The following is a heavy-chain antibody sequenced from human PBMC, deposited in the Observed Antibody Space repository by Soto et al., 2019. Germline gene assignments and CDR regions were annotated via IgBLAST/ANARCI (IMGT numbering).Heavy chain of an antibody. CDR3: AGFIAAESLKYWFDP. CDR2: IIPIFGTA. CDR1: GGTFSSYA. J-gene: IGHJ5*02. Sequence: QVQLVQSGAEVKKPGSSVKVSCKASGGTFSSYAISWVRQAPGQRLEWMGGIIPIFGTANYAQKFQGRVTITADESTSTAYMELSSLRSEDTAVYYCAGFIAAESLKYWFDPWGQGTLVTVSS. D-gene: IGHD6-13*01. V-gene: IGHV1-69*01.